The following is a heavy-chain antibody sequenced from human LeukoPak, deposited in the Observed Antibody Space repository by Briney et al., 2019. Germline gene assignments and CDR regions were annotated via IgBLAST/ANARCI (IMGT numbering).Heavy chain of an antibody. CDR2: ISGSGGST. Sequence: PGGSLRLSCAASGFTFSSYAMSWDRQAPGKGLEWVSAISGSGGSTYYADSVKGRFTISRDNSKNTLYLQMNSLRAEDTAVYYCAKDIVVVVAAFGAFDIWGQGTMVTVSS. V-gene: IGHV3-23*01. CDR3: AKDIVVVVAAFGAFDI. D-gene: IGHD2-15*01. CDR1: GFTFSSYA. J-gene: IGHJ3*02.